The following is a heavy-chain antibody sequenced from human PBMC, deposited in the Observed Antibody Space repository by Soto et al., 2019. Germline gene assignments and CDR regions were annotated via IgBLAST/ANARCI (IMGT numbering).Heavy chain of an antibody. V-gene: IGHV3-30*18. J-gene: IGHJ6*02. CDR1: GFTFPRFG. D-gene: IGHD7-27*01. Sequence: QVQLVESGGGVVQPGRSLRLSCAASGFTFPRFGMHWVRQAPGKGLEWVALITYEGSQIYYADAVKGRFTISRDNGDNTLSLQMDNLRTEDTATYFCAKGRGEMNWANYYGLDVWGQGTPVTVSS. CDR2: ITYEGSQI. CDR3: AKGRGEMNWANYYGLDV.